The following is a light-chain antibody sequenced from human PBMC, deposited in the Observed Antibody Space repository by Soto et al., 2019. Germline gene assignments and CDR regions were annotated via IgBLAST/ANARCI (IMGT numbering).Light chain of an antibody. CDR1: SSNIGSKY. CDR3: AAWDDSLSGAV. J-gene: IGLJ7*01. CDR2: KNN. Sequence: QPVLTQSPSASGTPGQRVTISCSGSSSNIGSKYVYWYQQLPGTAPKLLIYKNNQRPSGVPDRFSGSKSGTSASLAISGLRSEDEADYYCAAWDDSLSGAVFGGGTQLTVL. V-gene: IGLV1-47*01.